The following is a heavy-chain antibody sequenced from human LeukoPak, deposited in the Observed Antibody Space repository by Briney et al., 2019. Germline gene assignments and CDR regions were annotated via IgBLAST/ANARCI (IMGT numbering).Heavy chain of an antibody. Sequence: ASVKVSCKASGYTFTSYDINWVRQATGQGLEWMGWMNPNSGNTGYAQKFQGRVTMTRNTSISTAYMELSSLRAEDTAVYYCASHPLLRLGELSLRAQHDAFDIWGQGTMVTVSS. D-gene: IGHD3-16*02. J-gene: IGHJ3*02. CDR3: ASHPLLRLGELSLRAQHDAFDI. CDR2: MNPNSGNT. CDR1: GYTFTSYD. V-gene: IGHV1-8*01.